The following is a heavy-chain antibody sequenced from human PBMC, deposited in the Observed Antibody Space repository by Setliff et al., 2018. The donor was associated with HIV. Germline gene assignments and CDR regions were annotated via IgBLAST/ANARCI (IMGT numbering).Heavy chain of an antibody. CDR1: GFTFSTYG. J-gene: IGHJ4*02. CDR3: VRGTLDF. CDR2: ISSSGFPI. V-gene: IGHV3-48*01. Sequence: GGSLRLSCKASGFTFSTYGMNWVRHAPGKGLEWVAQISSSGFPIYYADSVRGRSTASRDNGKNSLFLQMNSPRAEDTAVYYCVRGTLDFWGQGNLVTVSS.